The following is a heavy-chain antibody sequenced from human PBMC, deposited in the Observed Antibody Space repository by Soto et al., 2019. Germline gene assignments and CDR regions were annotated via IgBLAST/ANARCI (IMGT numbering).Heavy chain of an antibody. CDR3: ANVDWNYGKDA. J-gene: IGHJ6*02. V-gene: IGHV3-23*01. Sequence: EAQLLESGGGLVQPGGSLRLSCAASGLTFRSYAMSWVRQAPGKGLEWVSGINGFGDRTNYADSVKGRFTISRDNSKNTLYLQMNSLRVEDTAIYYCANVDWNYGKDAWGQGTTVTVSS. CDR2: INGFGDRT. CDR1: GLTFRSYA. D-gene: IGHD1-1*01.